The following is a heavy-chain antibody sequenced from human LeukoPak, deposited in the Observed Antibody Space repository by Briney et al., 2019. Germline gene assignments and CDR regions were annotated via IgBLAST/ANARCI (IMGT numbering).Heavy chain of an antibody. CDR3: VRDLMGSGSTTAYLHH. J-gene: IGHJ1*01. Sequence: GGSLRLSXAASGFTFSGYSMNWVRQAPGKGLEWVSSISRSSRHVYYAGSVKGRFTISRDNAKNSLYLQMNSLRAEDMAVYFCVRDLMGSGSTTAYLHHWGQGTLVTVSS. V-gene: IGHV3-21*01. CDR2: ISRSSRHV. D-gene: IGHD1-1*01. CDR1: GFTFSGYS.